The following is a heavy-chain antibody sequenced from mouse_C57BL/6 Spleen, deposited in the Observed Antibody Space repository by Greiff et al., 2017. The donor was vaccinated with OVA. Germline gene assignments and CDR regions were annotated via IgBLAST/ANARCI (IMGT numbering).Heavy chain of an antibody. Sequence: VKLQESGAELMKPGASVKLSCKATGYTFTGYWIEWVKQRPGHGLEWIGEILPGSGSTNYNEKFKGKATFTADTSSNTAYMQLSSLTTEDSAIYYCARSLDSSGYPRFAYWGQGTLVTVSA. J-gene: IGHJ3*01. D-gene: IGHD3-2*02. CDR3: ARSLDSSGYPRFAY. CDR1: GYTFTGYW. V-gene: IGHV1-9*01. CDR2: ILPGSGST.